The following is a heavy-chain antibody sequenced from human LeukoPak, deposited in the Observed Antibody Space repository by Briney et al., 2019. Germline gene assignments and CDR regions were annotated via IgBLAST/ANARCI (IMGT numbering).Heavy chain of an antibody. Sequence: PGGSLRLSCTASGFTFSSYWMNWVRQAPGKGLECVSYIDNSGSTVYYADSVKGRFTISRDNAKKSLYLQMTSLTAEDTAVYYCARDRGAYCGGDCYLGFDYWGQGTLVTVSS. CDR2: IDNSGSTV. V-gene: IGHV3-48*04. CDR1: GFTFSSYW. J-gene: IGHJ4*02. D-gene: IGHD2-21*02. CDR3: ARDRGAYCGGDCYLGFDY.